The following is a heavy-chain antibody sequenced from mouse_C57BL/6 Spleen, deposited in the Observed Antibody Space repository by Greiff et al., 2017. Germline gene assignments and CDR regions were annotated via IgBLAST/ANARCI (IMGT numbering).Heavy chain of an antibody. CDR3: ARSGGFAY. J-gene: IGHJ3*01. CDR2: IYPGSGST. V-gene: IGHV1-55*01. CDR1: GYTFTSYW. Sequence: QVQLQQPGAELVKPGASVKMSCTASGYTFTSYWITWVKQRPGQGLEWIGDIYPGSGSTNYNEKFKGKATLTADTSSSTAYMQLSSLTSEDSAVYYCARSGGFAYWGQGTLVAVAA. D-gene: IGHD3-1*01.